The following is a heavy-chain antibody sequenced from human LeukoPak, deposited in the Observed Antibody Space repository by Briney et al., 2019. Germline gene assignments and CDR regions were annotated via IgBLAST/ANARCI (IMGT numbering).Heavy chain of an antibody. J-gene: IGHJ6*02. CDR2: ISAYNGNT. Sequence: ASVKVSCKASGYTFTSYGISWVRQAPGQGLEWMGWISAYNGNTNYAQKLQGRVTMTTDTSTSTAYMELRSLRSDDTAVYYCAGGRMAPNWNEPPYYYYGMDVWGQGTTVTVSS. CDR3: AGGRMAPNWNEPPYYYYGMDV. D-gene: IGHD1-20*01. V-gene: IGHV1-18*01. CDR1: GYTFTSYG.